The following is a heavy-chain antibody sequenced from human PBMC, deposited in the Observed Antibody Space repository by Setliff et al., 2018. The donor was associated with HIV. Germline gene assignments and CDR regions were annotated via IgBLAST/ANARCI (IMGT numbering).Heavy chain of an antibody. CDR1: GGSISGDF. D-gene: IGHD1-26*01. CDR3: ARGEGIVGAWKTWLDP. Sequence: TSETLSLTCTVSGGSISGDFWTWIRQPAGEGLEWIGRTHASGTTQCEPSLKSRVTLSLDTSKNQFSLKLSSVTAADTAMYYCARGEGIVGAWKTWLDPWGQGTLVTVSS. J-gene: IGHJ5*02. V-gene: IGHV4-4*07. CDR2: THASGTT.